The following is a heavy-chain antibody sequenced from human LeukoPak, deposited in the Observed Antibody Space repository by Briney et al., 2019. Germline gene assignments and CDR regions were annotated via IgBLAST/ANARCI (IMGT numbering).Heavy chain of an antibody. CDR3: ARRSGSNWYGPFDY. CDR2: IYYSGST. V-gene: IGHV4-39*01. J-gene: IGHJ4*02. D-gene: IGHD6-13*01. CDR1: GGSISSGSYY. Sequence: SETLSLTCSVSGGSISSGSYYWGWIRQPPGKGLEWIGSIYYSGSTYYNPSLKSRVTISVDTSKNQFSLKLSSVTAADTAVYYCARRSGSNWYGPFDYWGQGTLVTVSS.